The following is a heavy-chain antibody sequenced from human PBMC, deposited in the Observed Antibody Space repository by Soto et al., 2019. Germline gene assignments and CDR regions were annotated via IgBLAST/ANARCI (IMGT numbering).Heavy chain of an antibody. D-gene: IGHD6-13*01. CDR3: AREDSSSWHSNGWFDP. J-gene: IGHJ5*02. V-gene: IGHV4-61*01. CDR1: GGSVSSGSYY. Sequence: KASETLSLTCTVSGGSVSSGSYYWSWIRQPPGKGLEWIGYIYYSGSTNYNPSLKSRVTISVETSKNQFSLKLSSVTAADTAVYYCAREDSSSWHSNGWFDPWGQGTLVTVSS. CDR2: IYYSGST.